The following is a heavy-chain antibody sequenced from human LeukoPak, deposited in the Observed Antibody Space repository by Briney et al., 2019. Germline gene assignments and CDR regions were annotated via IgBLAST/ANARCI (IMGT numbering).Heavy chain of an antibody. CDR2: ISGSGGST. V-gene: IGHV3-23*01. CDR3: AKDLTSNPTYYYDSSGYYYDY. Sequence: GGSLRLSCAASGFTFSSYAMSWVRQAPGKGLEWVSAISGSGGSTYYADSVKGRFTISRDNSKNTLYLQMNSLRAEDTAVYYCAKDLTSNPTYYYDSSGYYYDYWGQGTLVTVSS. D-gene: IGHD3-22*01. CDR1: GFTFSSYA. J-gene: IGHJ4*02.